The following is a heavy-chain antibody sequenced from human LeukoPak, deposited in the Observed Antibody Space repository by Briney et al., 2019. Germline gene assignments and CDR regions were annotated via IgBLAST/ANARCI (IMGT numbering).Heavy chain of an antibody. CDR1: GFTFSNVW. J-gene: IGHJ4*02. CDR3: TTERNYYFDY. CDR2: IRSKIDGETT. Sequence: GGSLRLSCAASGFTFSNVWMSWVRQAPGKGLEWVGRIRSKIDGETTDYAAPVKGRFTFSRDDSKNTLYLQMNSLKTEDTAVYYCTTERNYYFDYWGQGTLVTVSS. V-gene: IGHV3-15*01.